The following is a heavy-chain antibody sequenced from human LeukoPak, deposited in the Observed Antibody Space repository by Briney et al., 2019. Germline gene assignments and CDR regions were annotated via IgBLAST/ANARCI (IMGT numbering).Heavy chain of an antibody. D-gene: IGHD3-10*01. J-gene: IGHJ4*02. CDR1: GFTFSNYG. Sequence: SGGSLRLSCAASGFTFSNYGMHWVRQAPGKGLEWVAVISYDGSNYYYADSVKGRFTISRDNSKNTLYLQMNSLRAEDTAVYYCAKDRLRGVIPYYFDYWGQGTLVTVSS. V-gene: IGHV3-30*18. CDR2: ISYDGSNY. CDR3: AKDRLRGVIPYYFDY.